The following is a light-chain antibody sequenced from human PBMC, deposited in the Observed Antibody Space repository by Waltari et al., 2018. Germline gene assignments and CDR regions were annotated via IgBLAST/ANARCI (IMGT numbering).Light chain of an antibody. CDR2: SND. CDR1: NSNIAANS. J-gene: IGLJ2*01. CDR3: ATWDDDLNGPI. V-gene: IGLV1-44*01. Sequence: QSVLTQSPSASGTPGQRVTMSCSGSNSNIAANSVNWYQHLPQRAPELLIFSNDRRPSGVPDRFSGSKSGTSASLAISGLQSGDEGNYYCATWDDDLNGPIFGAGTKLTVL.